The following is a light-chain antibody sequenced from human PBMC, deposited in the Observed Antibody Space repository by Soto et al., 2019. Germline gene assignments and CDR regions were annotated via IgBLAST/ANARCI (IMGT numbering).Light chain of an antibody. J-gene: IGLJ3*02. CDR1: SSDVGAYNY. CDR2: DVS. CDR3: SSYTTRSTWV. V-gene: IGLV2-14*01. Sequence: QSALTQPASVSGYPGQSITISCTGTSSDVGAYNYVSWYQQHPGKAPKLMIYDVSNRPSGVSNRFSGSKSGKTASLTISGLQAEDEADYYCSSYTTRSTWVFGGGTKLTVL.